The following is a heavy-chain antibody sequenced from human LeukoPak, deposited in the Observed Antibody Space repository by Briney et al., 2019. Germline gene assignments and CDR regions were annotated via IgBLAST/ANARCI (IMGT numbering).Heavy chain of an antibody. CDR2: ISSSSSYI. CDR1: GFTFSSCS. J-gene: IGHJ4*02. V-gene: IGHV3-21*01. CDR3: AKSESIGYSGYDLGSN. Sequence: PGGSLRLSCAASGFTFSSCSMNWVREAPGKGLEWVSSISSSSSYIYYADSVKGRFTISRDNAKNSLYLQMNSLRAEDTAVYYCAKSESIGYSGYDLGSNWGQGTLVTVSS. D-gene: IGHD5-12*01.